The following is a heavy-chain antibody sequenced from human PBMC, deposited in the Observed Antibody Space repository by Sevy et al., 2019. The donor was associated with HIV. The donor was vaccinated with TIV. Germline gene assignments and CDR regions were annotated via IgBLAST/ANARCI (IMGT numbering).Heavy chain of an antibody. V-gene: IGHV4-61*01. Sequence: SETLSLTCTVSGGSVSSGSYYWSWIRQSPGKGLEWIGYIYYSGSTNYNPSLKSRVTISVDTSKNQFSLKLSSVTAADTAVYYCARLLLEYYYESSGYYPRPSYFDYWGQGTLVTVSS. CDR1: GGSVSSGSYY. J-gene: IGHJ4*02. CDR3: ARLLLEYYYESSGYYPRPSYFDY. D-gene: IGHD3-22*01. CDR2: IYYSGST.